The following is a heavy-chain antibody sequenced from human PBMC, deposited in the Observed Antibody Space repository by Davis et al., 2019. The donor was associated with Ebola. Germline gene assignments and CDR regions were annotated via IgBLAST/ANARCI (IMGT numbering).Heavy chain of an antibody. J-gene: IGHJ3*02. CDR2: IYYSGST. CDR1: GFTFSDYY. CDR3: ARLSAAFDI. Sequence: GSLRLSCAASGFTFSDYYMSWIRQPPGKGLEWIGSIYYSGSTYYNPSLKSQVTISVDTSKNQFSLKLSSVTAADTAVYYCARLSAAFDIWGQGTMVTVSS. V-gene: IGHV4-38-2*01.